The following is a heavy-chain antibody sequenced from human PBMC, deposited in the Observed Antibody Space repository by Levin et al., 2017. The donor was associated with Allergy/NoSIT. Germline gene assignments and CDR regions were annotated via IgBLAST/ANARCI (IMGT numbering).Heavy chain of an antibody. CDR1: GFTVSSNY. Sequence: GGSLRLSCAASGFTVSSNYMSWVRQAPGKGLEWVSVIYSGGSTYYADSVKGRFTISRDNSKNTLYLQMNSLRAEDTAVYYCARGLAAAGTYYYYGMDVWGQGTTVTVSS. CDR3: ARGLAAAGTYYYYGMDV. V-gene: IGHV3-53*01. CDR2: IYSGGST. D-gene: IGHD6-13*01. J-gene: IGHJ6*02.